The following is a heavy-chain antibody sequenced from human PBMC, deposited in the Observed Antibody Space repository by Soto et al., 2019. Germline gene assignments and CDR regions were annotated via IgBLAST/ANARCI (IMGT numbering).Heavy chain of an antibody. CDR2: IKQDGSEK. V-gene: IGHV3-7*01. D-gene: IGHD4-17*01. CDR3: ARDNVTTVTTLGSHGNAFDI. CDR1: GFTFSSYW. J-gene: IGHJ3*02. Sequence: GGSLRLSCAASGFTFSSYWMSWVRQAPGKGLEWVANIKQDGSEKYYVDSVKGRFNISRDNAKNSLYLQMNSLRAEDTAVYYCARDNVTTVTTLGSHGNAFDIWGQGTMVTVSS.